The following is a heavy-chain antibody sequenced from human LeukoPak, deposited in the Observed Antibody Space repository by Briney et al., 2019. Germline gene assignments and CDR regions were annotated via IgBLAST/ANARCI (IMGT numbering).Heavy chain of an antibody. J-gene: IGHJ4*02. CDR2: ISGSGGST. CDR3: AKDPPGYSSGWYYFDY. D-gene: IGHD6-19*01. V-gene: IGHV3-23*01. Sequence: GGSLRLSCAASGFTFSSYATSWVRQAPGKGLEWVSAISGSGGSTYYADSVKGRFTISRDNSKNTLYLQMNSLRAEDTAVYYCAKDPPGYSSGWYYFDYWGQGTLVTVSS. CDR1: GFTFSSYA.